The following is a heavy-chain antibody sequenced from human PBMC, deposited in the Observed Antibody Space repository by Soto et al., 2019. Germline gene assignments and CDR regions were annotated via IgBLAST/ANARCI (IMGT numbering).Heavy chain of an antibody. CDR3: ARERYYYDSSGHQNAFDI. CDR2: INHSGST. Sequence: PSETLSLTCAVYGGSFSGYYWSWIRQPPGKGLEWIGEINHSGSTNYNPSLKSRVTISVDTSKNQFSLKLSSVTAADTAVYYCARERYYYDSSGHQNAFDIWGQGTMVTVSS. CDR1: GGSFSGYY. V-gene: IGHV4-34*01. D-gene: IGHD3-22*01. J-gene: IGHJ3*02.